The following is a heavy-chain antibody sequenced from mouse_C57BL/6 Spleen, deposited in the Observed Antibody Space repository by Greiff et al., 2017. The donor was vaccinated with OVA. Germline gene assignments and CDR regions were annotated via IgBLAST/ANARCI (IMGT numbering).Heavy chain of an antibody. CDR2: ISSGSSTI. CDR1: GFTFSDYG. V-gene: IGHV5-17*01. CDR3: ARETSMDY. Sequence: EVKLMESGGGLVKPGGSLKLSCAASGFTFSDYGMHWVRQAPEKGLEWVAYISSGSSTIYYADTVKGRFTISRDNAKNTLFLQMTSMRAEDTAMYYGARETSMDYWGQGTSVTVSS. J-gene: IGHJ4*01.